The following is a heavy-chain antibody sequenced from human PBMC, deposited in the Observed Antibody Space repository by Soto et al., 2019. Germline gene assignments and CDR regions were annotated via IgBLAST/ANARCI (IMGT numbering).Heavy chain of an antibody. CDR3: ARGRGAAADYFDF. D-gene: IGHD6-13*01. Sequence: QVQLVESGGGLVKPGGSLRLSCAVSGFTFSDYYMTWIRQAPGKGLEWVSYISRSTSHTNYADSVKGRFTISRDNAKNSLFLQMNSLRAEDTAVYYCARGRGAAADYFDFWGQGTLVTVSS. CDR2: ISRSTSHT. V-gene: IGHV3-11*05. CDR1: GFTFSDYY. J-gene: IGHJ4*02.